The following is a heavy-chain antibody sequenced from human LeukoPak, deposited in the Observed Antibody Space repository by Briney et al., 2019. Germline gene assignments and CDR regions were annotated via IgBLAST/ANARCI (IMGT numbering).Heavy chain of an antibody. J-gene: IGHJ5*02. CDR2: INHSGST. CDR1: VGSFSGYY. D-gene: IGHD2-2*01. CDR3: ARAPIVVVPAAGTGWFDP. Sequence: SETLSLTCAVYVGSFSGYYWSWIRQPPGKGLEWIGEINHSGSTNYNPSLKGRVTISVDTSKNQFSLKLSSVTAADTAVYYCARAPIVVVPAAGTGWFDPWGQGTLVTVSS. V-gene: IGHV4-34*01.